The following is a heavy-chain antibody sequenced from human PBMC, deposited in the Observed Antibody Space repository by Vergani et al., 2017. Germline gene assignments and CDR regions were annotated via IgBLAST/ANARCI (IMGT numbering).Heavy chain of an antibody. CDR3: VRDRGLCAGGRCYTEAWDY. Sequence: VQLLESGGGLVQPGGSLRLTCAASEFTFSNYAMNWVRQAPGKGLEWVVGISFDGTNEYYPDLVKGRFTISRDIAKNTLYLQVRSLRLDDTGVYHCVRDRGLCAGGRCYTEAWDYWGQGTPVTVSS. CDR2: ISFDGTNE. CDR1: EFTFSNYA. D-gene: IGHD2-2*02. V-gene: IGHV3-30*03. J-gene: IGHJ4*02.